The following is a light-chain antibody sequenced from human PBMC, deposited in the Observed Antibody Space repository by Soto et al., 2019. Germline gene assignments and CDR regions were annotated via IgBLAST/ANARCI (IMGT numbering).Light chain of an antibody. J-gene: IGLJ2*01. CDR3: CSYAPTTTLV. CDR1: SSDVGSYNL. Sequence: QSVLTQPASVSGSPGQSITISCTGTSSDVGSYNLVSWYQQHPGKAPKLMIYEGSKRPSGISNRFSGSKSGNTASLTISGLQAEDEADYYCCSYAPTTTLVLGGGTKLTVL. CDR2: EGS. V-gene: IGLV2-23*01.